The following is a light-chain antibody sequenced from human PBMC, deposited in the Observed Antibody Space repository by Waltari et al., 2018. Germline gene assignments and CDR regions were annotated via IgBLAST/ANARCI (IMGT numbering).Light chain of an antibody. CDR3: SSYSRSSTFYV. J-gene: IGLJ1*01. CDR2: DVS. Sequence: QSALTQPASVSGSPGQSITISCTGTTSDVGGYNYVSWYQQHPGKAPKLMIYDVSKRPSGVSDRFSGSKSRNTASLTISGLQTEDEADYYCSSYSRSSTFYVFGTGTKVTVL. CDR1: TSDVGGYNY. V-gene: IGLV2-14*03.